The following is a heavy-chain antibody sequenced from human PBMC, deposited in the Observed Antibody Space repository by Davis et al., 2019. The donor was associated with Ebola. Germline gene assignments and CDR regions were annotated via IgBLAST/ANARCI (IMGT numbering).Heavy chain of an antibody. CDR1: GDTFNNYS. CDR2: IIPLLGVA. Sequence: AASVKVSCKASGDTFNNYSIRWVRQAPGQGLEWMGRIIPLLGVANYAPKFQGRITLSADTSTSTAYLELSSLKFEDTAVYYCERGRYTSSPALWGQGTLVTVSS. CDR3: ERGRYTSSPAL. D-gene: IGHD2-2*01. V-gene: IGHV1-69*02. J-gene: IGHJ4*02.